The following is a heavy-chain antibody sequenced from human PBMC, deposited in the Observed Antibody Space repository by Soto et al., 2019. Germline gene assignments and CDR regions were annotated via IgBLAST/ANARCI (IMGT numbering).Heavy chain of an antibody. D-gene: IGHD1-1*01. CDR2: ISGSGGSP. V-gene: IGHV3-23*01. J-gene: IGHJ4*02. CDR1: GFTFGTYT. Sequence: GGPLRLSCAASGFTFGTYTMSWVRRAPGKGLEWVSAISGSGGSPSYADSVQGRFSSSRDNPKKPLYLQMNSLRAEDTAEYYCAKARCSPPNCYAPDYWGQGPLVT. CDR3: AKARCSPPNCYAPDY.